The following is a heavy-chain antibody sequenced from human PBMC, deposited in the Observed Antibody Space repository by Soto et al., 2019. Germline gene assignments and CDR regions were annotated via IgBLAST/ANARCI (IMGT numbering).Heavy chain of an antibody. CDR3: AKEPLGIDSSGSNWFDP. CDR1: VFTFSSYA. CDR2: ISGSGGST. Sequence: PWWSLRLSCSASVFTFSSYAMTWVRQAPGKGLEWVSAISGSGGSTYYADSVKGRFTISRDNSKNTLYLQMNSLRAEDTAVYYCAKEPLGIDSSGSNWFDPWGQGTLVTVSS. J-gene: IGHJ5*02. V-gene: IGHV3-23*01. D-gene: IGHD3-22*01.